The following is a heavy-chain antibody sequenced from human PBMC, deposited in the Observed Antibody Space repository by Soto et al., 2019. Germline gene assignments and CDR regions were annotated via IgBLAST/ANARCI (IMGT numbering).Heavy chain of an antibody. Sequence: SLRLSCAASGFTFSSYGMHWVRQAPGKGLEWVAVISYDGSNKYYADSVKGQFTISRDNSKNTLYLQMHSLRAEDTAVYYCAKDLPDGYWGPGTLLTICS. CDR1: GFTFSSYG. J-gene: IGHJ4*02. CDR3: AKDLPDGY. V-gene: IGHV3-30*18. CDR2: ISYDGSNK.